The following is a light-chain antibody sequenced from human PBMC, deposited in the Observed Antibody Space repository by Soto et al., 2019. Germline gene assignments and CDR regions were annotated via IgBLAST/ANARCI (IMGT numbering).Light chain of an antibody. CDR1: QSVSSSY. CDR3: QQYGSSPMYS. V-gene: IGKV3-20*01. J-gene: IGKJ2*01. Sequence: EIVLTQSPGTLSLSPGERVTLSCRASQSVSSSYLAWYQQKPGQAPRLLIYGTSSRATGIPDRFNGSGSGTDFTLTINRLEPEDFAVYYCQQYGSSPMYSFGQGTKLEI. CDR2: GTS.